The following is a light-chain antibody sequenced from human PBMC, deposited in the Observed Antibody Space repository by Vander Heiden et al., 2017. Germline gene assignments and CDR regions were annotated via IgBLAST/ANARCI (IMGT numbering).Light chain of an antibody. J-gene: IGKJ2*01. V-gene: IGKV3-11*01. CDR3: HHRDSGTT. Sequence: IVLTQSPGTLSLSPGERATLSCRASQRFRNSLAWFQQKPGQSPRLLIYDGSTRAAGIPARFSGSGSGTDFTLTISSLEPEDFAVDYCHHRDSGTTFGQGTKLEIK. CDR1: QRFRNS. CDR2: DGS.